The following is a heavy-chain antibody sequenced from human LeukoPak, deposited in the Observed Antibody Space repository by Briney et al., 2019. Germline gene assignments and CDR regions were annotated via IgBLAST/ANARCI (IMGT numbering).Heavy chain of an antibody. J-gene: IGHJ4*02. D-gene: IGHD4-11*01. CDR3: AKLATVTTSHFDY. Sequence: PGGSQRLSCAASGFTFSSYGMHWVRQAPGKGLEWVAFIRYDGSNKYYADSVKGRFTISRDNSKNTLYLQMNSLRAEDTAVYYCAKLATVTTSHFDYWGQGTLVTVSS. V-gene: IGHV3-30*02. CDR2: IRYDGSNK. CDR1: GFTFSSYG.